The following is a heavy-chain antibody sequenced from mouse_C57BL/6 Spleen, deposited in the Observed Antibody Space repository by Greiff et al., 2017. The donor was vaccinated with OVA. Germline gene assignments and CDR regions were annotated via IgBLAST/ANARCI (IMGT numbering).Heavy chain of an antibody. CDR2: IYPGSGNT. Sequence: QLQQSGAELVRPGASVKLSCKASGYTFTDYYINWVKQRPGQGLEWIARIYPGSGNTYYNEKFKGKATLTAEKSSSTAYMQLSSLTSEDSAVYFCARGDSSGYGDYWGQGTTLTVSS. D-gene: IGHD3-2*02. V-gene: IGHV1-76*01. J-gene: IGHJ2*01. CDR1: GYTFTDYY. CDR3: ARGDSSGYGDY.